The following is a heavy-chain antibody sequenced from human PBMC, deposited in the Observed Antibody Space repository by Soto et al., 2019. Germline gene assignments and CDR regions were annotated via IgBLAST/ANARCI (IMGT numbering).Heavy chain of an antibody. D-gene: IGHD5-12*01. CDR3: AKAASPLGWLQFEFDY. Sequence: GGSLRLSCAASGFTFSSYAMSWVRQAPGKGLEWVSAISGSGGSTYYADSVKGRFTISRDNSKNTLYLQMNSLRAEDTAVYYCAKAASPLGWLQFEFDYWGQGTLVTVSS. CDR1: GFTFSSYA. V-gene: IGHV3-23*01. CDR2: ISGSGGST. J-gene: IGHJ4*02.